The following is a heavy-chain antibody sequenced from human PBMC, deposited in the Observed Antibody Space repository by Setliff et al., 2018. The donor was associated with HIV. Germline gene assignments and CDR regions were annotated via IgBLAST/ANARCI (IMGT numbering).Heavy chain of an antibody. CDR1: GGSLSGYY. D-gene: IGHD5-18*01. J-gene: IGHJ6*02. Sequence: SQTLSLTCAVYGGSLSGYYWSWIRQAPGKGLEWIGSIYYRGSTYYNPSPKSRVTISVDTSKNQFSLKLSSVTAADTAVYYCARDTLASGGTAMVNYYYYGMDVWGQGTTVTVSS. CDR2: IYYRGST. V-gene: IGHV4-34*11. CDR3: ARDTLASGGTAMVNYYYYGMDV.